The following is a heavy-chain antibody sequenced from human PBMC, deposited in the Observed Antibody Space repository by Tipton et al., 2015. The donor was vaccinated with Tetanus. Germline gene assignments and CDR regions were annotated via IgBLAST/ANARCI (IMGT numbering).Heavy chain of an antibody. J-gene: IGHJ3*01. CDR3: ARRIPVFGVVILDAFDL. D-gene: IGHD3-3*01. CDR1: GGSISGYF. Sequence: TLSLTCTVSGGSISGYFWTWIRQPPGKGLEWVGYIHDNGTTYYNPSLKGRVTISVDTSENQVSLKLSFVTAADTAVYYCARRIPVFGVVILDAFDLWAPGTMVTVSS. V-gene: IGHV4-59*13. CDR2: IHDNGTT.